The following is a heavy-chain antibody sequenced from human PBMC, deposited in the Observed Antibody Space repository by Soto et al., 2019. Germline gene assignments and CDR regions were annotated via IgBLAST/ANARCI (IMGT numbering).Heavy chain of an antibody. CDR1: GGAIISYD. CDR2: IYTSGST. V-gene: IGHV4-4*07. Sequence: PSETLSPTCTVSGGAIISYDCILIRQPAGKGLEWIVRIYTSGSTNYNPSLKSRVTMSVDTSKNQFSLKLSSVTAADTAVYYCARGGNWFDPWGQGTLVTVSS. CDR3: ARGGNWFDP. J-gene: IGHJ5*02. D-gene: IGHD3-10*01.